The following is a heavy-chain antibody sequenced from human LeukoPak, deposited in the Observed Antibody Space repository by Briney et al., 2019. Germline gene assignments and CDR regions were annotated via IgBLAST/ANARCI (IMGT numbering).Heavy chain of an antibody. D-gene: IGHD1-14*01. V-gene: IGHV4-61*09. J-gene: IGHJ4*02. CDR2: IYRSGST. Sequence: SETLSLTCTVSGGSISSGSYYWSWIRQPAGKRLEWIGHIYRSGSTNYNPSLKSRVTISVDTSKNQFSLKLSSVTAADTAVYYCARENRNYFDYWGQGTLVTVSS. CDR1: GGSISSGSYY. CDR3: ARENRNYFDY.